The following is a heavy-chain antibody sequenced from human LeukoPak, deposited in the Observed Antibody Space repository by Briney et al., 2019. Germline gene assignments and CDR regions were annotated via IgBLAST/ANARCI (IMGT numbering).Heavy chain of an antibody. Sequence: SETLSLTCTLSGGSISSGDYYWSWIRQPPGNGLEWIGYIYYSGSTYYNPSLKSRVTISVDTSKNQFSLMLSSVTAADTAVYYCARVIIENAFDIWGQGTMVTVSS. D-gene: IGHD3-10*01. CDR1: GGSISSGDYY. CDR3: ARVIIENAFDI. CDR2: IYYSGST. J-gene: IGHJ3*02. V-gene: IGHV4-30-4*08.